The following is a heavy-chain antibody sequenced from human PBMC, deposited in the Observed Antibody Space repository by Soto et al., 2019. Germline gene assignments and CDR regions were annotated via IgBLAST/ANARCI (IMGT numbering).Heavy chain of an antibody. Sequence: QLQLQESGPGLVKPSETLSLTCTVSGGSISSSSYYWGWIRQPPGKGLERIGIIYYSGSTYYNPSLKSRVSISVDTYKNQFSLKLSFVTAADTAVYYCARQGSGYYDSSGYVDYWGQGTLVTVSS. CDR3: ARQGSGYYDSSGYVDY. CDR2: IYYSGST. J-gene: IGHJ4*02. V-gene: IGHV4-39*01. CDR1: GGSISSSSYY. D-gene: IGHD3-22*01.